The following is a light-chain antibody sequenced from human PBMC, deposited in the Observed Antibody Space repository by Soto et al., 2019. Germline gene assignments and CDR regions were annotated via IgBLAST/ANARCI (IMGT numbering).Light chain of an antibody. CDR1: SSNIGSNT. J-gene: IGLJ1*01. CDR2: SNN. Sequence: QAVLTQPPSASGTPGQRVTISCSGSSSNIGSNTVNWYQQLPGTAPKLLIYSNNQRPSWVPDRFSGSKYGTSASLAIIGRQSEDEADYYCAAWDDSLNGFYVFGTGTKVTVL. CDR3: AAWDDSLNGFYV. V-gene: IGLV1-44*01.